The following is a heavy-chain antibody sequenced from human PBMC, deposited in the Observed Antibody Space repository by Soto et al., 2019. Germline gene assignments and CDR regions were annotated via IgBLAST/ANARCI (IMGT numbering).Heavy chain of an antibody. D-gene: IGHD3-16*01. V-gene: IGHV4-59*10. Sequence: WIWIRQPAGKGLEWIGRIYSTGSATYNPSLKSRVTMSVDTSMNQVSLKMRSVTAADTAVYYCARGGRTSETDWLDPWGQGILVTVSS. CDR3: ARGGRTSETDWLDP. J-gene: IGHJ5*02. CDR2: IYSTGSA.